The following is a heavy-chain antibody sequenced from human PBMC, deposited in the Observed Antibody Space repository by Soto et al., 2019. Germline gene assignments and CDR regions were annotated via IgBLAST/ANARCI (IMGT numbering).Heavy chain of an antibody. CDR3: SSRVRGVIITTYGMDV. J-gene: IGHJ6*02. Sequence: GGSLRLSCAASGFTFSSYLMHWVRQAPGKGLVWVSRINSDGSSTSYADSVKGRFTISRDNAKNTLYLQMNSLRAEDTAVYYCSSRVRGVIITTYGMDVWGQGTTVTVSS. CDR2: INSDGSST. V-gene: IGHV3-74*01. CDR1: GFTFSSYL. D-gene: IGHD3-10*01.